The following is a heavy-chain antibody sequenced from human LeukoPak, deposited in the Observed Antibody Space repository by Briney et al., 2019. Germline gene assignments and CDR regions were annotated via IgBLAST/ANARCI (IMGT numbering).Heavy chain of an antibody. J-gene: IGHJ6*03. CDR1: GFTFDDYA. CDR3: ARSAMTASYYYMDV. CDR2: ISWNSGSI. D-gene: IGHD2-21*02. Sequence: PGRSLRLSCAASGFTFDDYAMHWVRQAPGKGLEWVSGISWNSGSIGYADSVKGRFTISRDNAKNSVYLQMNSLRADDTAVYCCARSAMTASYYYMDVWGKGTTVTVSS. V-gene: IGHV3-9*01.